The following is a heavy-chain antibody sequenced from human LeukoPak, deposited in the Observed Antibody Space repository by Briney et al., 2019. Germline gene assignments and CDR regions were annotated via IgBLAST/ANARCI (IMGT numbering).Heavy chain of an antibody. CDR3: ARGGYYYDSSGYFDY. Sequence: SVKVSCKASGGTFSSYAISWVRQAPGQGLEWMGGIIPIFGTANYAQKFQGRVTITADESTSTAYMELSSLRSEDTAVYYCARGGYYYDSSGYFDYWGQGTLVAVSS. V-gene: IGHV1-69*13. J-gene: IGHJ4*02. CDR1: GGTFSSYA. D-gene: IGHD3-22*01. CDR2: IIPIFGTA.